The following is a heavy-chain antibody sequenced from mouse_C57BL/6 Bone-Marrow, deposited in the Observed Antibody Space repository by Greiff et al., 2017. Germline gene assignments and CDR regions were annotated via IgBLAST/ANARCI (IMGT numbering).Heavy chain of an antibody. CDR1: GFTFSNYW. V-gene: IGHV6-3*01. J-gene: IGHJ4*01. D-gene: IGHD3-3*01. CDR3: TGLGTEGYYYAMDY. Sequence: EVKVEESGGGLVQPGGSMKLSCVASGFTFSNYWMNWVRQSPEKGLEWVAQIRLKSDNYATHYAESVKGRFTISRDDSKSSVYLQMNNLRAEDTGIYYCTGLGTEGYYYAMDYWGQGTSVTVSS. CDR2: IRLKSDNYAT.